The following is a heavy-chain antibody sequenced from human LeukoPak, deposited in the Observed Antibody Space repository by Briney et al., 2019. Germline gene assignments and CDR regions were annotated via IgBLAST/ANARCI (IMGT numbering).Heavy chain of an antibody. V-gene: IGHV1-58*01. Sequence: SVKVSCKASGFTFTSSAVQWVRQARGQRLEWIGWIVVGSGNTNYAQKFQERVTITRDMSTGTAYVELSSLRSEDTAVYYCAAEPGPTYYYDSSGSFDYWGQGTLVTVSS. CDR1: GFTFTSSA. CDR3: AAEPGPTYYYDSSGSFDY. CDR2: IVVGSGNT. J-gene: IGHJ4*02. D-gene: IGHD3-22*01.